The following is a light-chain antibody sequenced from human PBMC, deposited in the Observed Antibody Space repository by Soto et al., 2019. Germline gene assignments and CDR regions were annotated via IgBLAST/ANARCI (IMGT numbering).Light chain of an antibody. V-gene: IGKV3-20*01. Sequence: EIVLTQSPGTLSLSPGERATLSCRASQSVGSSYLAWYQQKPGQAPRRLIYGASSRATGIPDRFSGSRSGTDFTLTISRLEPEDFAVYYCQQYGSSPRLTFGGGTKVDNK. CDR2: GAS. CDR1: QSVGSSY. CDR3: QQYGSSPRLT. J-gene: IGKJ4*01.